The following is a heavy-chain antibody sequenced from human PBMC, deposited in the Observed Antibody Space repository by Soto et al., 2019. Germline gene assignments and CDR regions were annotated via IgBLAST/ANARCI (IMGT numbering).Heavy chain of an antibody. CDR2: IYYSGST. CDR3: VMFGPPGTNSASFEY. Sequence: PSETLSLTCTVSGGSISSSSYYWGWIRQPPGKGLEWIGSIYYSGSTYYNPSLKSRVTISVDTSKNQFSLKLSSVTAADTAVYYCVMFGPPGTNSASFEYWGRGILVTVPQ. J-gene: IGHJ4*02. CDR1: GGSISSSSYY. D-gene: IGHD3-10*01. V-gene: IGHV4-39*01.